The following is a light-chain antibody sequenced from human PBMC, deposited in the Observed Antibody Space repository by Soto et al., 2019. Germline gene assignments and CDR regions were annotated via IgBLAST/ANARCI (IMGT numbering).Light chain of an antibody. CDR1: SSNIGRNT. V-gene: IGLV1-44*01. J-gene: IGLJ1*01. Sequence: QSVLTQAPSASETPGQRVTISCSGGSSNIGRNTVNWYQQLPGTAPKLLIYSNNRRPSGVPDRFSGSKSGTSASLAISGLQSEEEADYYCAAWDDSLNDYVFGTGTKVTVL. CDR2: SNN. CDR3: AAWDDSLNDYV.